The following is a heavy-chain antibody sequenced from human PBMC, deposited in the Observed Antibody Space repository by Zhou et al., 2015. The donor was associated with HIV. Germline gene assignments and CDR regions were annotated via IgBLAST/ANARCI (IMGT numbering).Heavy chain of an antibody. J-gene: IGHJ2*01. Sequence: QVQLVQSGAEVKKPGSSVKVSCKASGGTFSYFGLSWVRQAPGQGLEWMGGIIPVFGTANYAQRFQGRVSMTADRSTNTAYMEVRSLRYEDTAVYYCARDRGAARPDWRYFDLWGRGTLVTVSS. CDR2: IIPVFGTA. CDR1: GGTFSYFG. D-gene: IGHD6-6*01. V-gene: IGHV1-69*06. CDR3: ARDRGAARPDWRYFDL.